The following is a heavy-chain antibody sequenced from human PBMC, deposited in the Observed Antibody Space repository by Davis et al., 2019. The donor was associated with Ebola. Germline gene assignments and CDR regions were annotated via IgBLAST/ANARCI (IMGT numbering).Heavy chain of an antibody. CDR1: GGTFSSYA. V-gene: IGHV1-69*04. Sequence: SVKVSCKASGGTFSSYAISWVRQAPGQGLEWMGRIIPILGIANYAQKFQGRVTITADKSTSTAYMELSSLRSEDTAVYYCAREDIVVVVAVPYYYYGTDVWGQGTTVTVSS. CDR3: AREDIVVVVAVPYYYYGTDV. D-gene: IGHD2-15*01. CDR2: IIPILGIA. J-gene: IGHJ6*02.